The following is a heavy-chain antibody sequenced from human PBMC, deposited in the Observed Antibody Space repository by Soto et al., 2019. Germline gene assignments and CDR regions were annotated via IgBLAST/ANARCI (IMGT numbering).Heavy chain of an antibody. CDR2: IYPGDSDT. V-gene: IGHV5-51*01. Sequence: PGESLKISCKGSGYSFTSYWIGWVRQMPWKGLEWMGIIYPGDSDTRYSPSFQGQVTISADKSISTAYLQWSSLKASDTAMYYCARHLCPSGSCLLYYYYGMDVWGQGTTVTVSS. CDR1: GYSFTSYW. D-gene: IGHD2-15*01. J-gene: IGHJ6*02. CDR3: ARHLCPSGSCLLYYYYGMDV.